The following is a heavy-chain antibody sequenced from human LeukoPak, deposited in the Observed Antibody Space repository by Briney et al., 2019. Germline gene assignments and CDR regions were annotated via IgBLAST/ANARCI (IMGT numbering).Heavy chain of an antibody. Sequence: ASVKVSCKASGYTFTGYYMHWVRQAPGQGLEWMGWINPNSGGTNYAQKFQGRVTMTRDTSISTAYMELSRLRSDDTAVDYCARASITGTSWFDPWGQGTLVTVSS. CDR3: ARASITGTSWFDP. CDR1: GYTFTGYY. CDR2: INPNSGGT. D-gene: IGHD1-7*01. V-gene: IGHV1-2*02. J-gene: IGHJ5*02.